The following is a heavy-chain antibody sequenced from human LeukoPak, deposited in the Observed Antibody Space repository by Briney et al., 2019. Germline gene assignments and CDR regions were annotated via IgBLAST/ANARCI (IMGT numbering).Heavy chain of an antibody. CDR2: ISGSGGST. V-gene: IGHV3-23*01. Sequence: GGSLRLSCATSGFTFSNYAMSWVRQAPGKGLEWVSSISGSGGSTYYADSVKGRFTISRDNSKNTLYLQMNSLRAEDTAVYYCARCGSGSWRQFDYWGQGTLVTVSS. J-gene: IGHJ4*02. CDR1: GFTFSNYA. CDR3: ARCGSGSWRQFDY. D-gene: IGHD3-10*01.